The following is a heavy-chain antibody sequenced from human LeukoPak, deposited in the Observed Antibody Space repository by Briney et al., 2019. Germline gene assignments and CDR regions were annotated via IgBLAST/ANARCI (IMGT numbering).Heavy chain of an antibody. CDR3: AKEDTTVVTAHLNY. CDR2: VSYDGANE. V-gene: IGHV3-30*18. CDR1: GFAFSTYG. D-gene: IGHD2-21*02. J-gene: IGHJ4*02. Sequence: GGSLRLSCAASGFAFSTYGMHWVRQAPDKGLEWVAVVSYDGANEYYADSMKGRFTISRDDSRSTLYLQMNSLRPEDTAVYYCAKEDTTVVTAHLNYWGQGTLVTVSS.